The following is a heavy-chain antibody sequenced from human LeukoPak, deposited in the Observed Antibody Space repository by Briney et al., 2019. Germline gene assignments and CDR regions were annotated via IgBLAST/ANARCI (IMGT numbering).Heavy chain of an antibody. V-gene: IGHV1-46*01. CDR3: ASAYSSSSPLDY. Sequence: ASVKLSCKASRYTFTSYYMHWVRQAPGQGLEWMGIINPSGGSTSYAQKFQGRVTMTRDTSTSTVYMELSSLRSEDTAVYYCASAYSSSSPLDYWGQGTLVTVSS. D-gene: IGHD6-6*01. J-gene: IGHJ4*02. CDR1: RYTFTSYY. CDR2: INPSGGST.